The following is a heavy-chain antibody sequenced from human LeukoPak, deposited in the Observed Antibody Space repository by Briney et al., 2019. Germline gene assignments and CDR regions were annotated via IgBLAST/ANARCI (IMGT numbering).Heavy chain of an antibody. CDR2: ISYDGSDK. CDR1: GFTFSSYA. Sequence: GGSLRLSCAASGFTFSSYAMYWVRQAPGKGPEWVAVISYDGSDKFYADSVKGRFTISRDSSKNTLYLQMNSLRPEDTAVYYCARARPSMWIDYWGQGTLVTVSS. V-gene: IGHV3-30*04. CDR3: ARARPSMWIDY. J-gene: IGHJ4*02. D-gene: IGHD5-12*01.